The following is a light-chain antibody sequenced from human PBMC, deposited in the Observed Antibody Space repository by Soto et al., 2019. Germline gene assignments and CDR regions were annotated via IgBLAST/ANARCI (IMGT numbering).Light chain of an antibody. CDR1: SSDVGAHNF. CDR2: DVG. J-gene: IGLJ1*01. Sequence: SELTQPASVSVSPGQSITISCTETSSDVGAHNFVSWYQQHPGKAPKLMIYDVGNRPSGVSNRFSGSKSGNTASLTISGLQAEDEADYYCSSFTTLSTYVFGTGTKVTVL. CDR3: SSFTTLSTYV. V-gene: IGLV2-14*01.